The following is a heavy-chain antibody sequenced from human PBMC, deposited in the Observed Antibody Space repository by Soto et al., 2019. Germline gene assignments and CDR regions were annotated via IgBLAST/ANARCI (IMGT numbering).Heavy chain of an antibody. V-gene: IGHV3-23*01. CDR2: ISGSGGST. CDR3: AKDLGGYVFGY. J-gene: IGHJ4*02. CDR1: GFTFSSYA. D-gene: IGHD5-12*01. Sequence: EVQLLESGGGLVQPGGSLRLSCAASGFTFSSYAMSWVRQAPGKGLEWVPAISGSGGSTYYADSVKGRFTISRDNSKNTLYLQMNSLRAEDTAVYYWAKDLGGYVFGYWGQGTLVTVSS.